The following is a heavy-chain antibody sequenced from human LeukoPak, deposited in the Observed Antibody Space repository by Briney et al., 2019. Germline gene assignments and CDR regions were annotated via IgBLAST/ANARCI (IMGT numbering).Heavy chain of an antibody. CDR3: AKGGYYYDSSEENWFDP. CDR2: ISWNSGSI. V-gene: IGHV3-9*01. Sequence: GRSLRLSCAASGFTFDDYAMHWVRQAPGKGLEWVSGISWNSGSIGYADSVKGRFTISRDNAKNSPYLQMNSLRAEDTALYYCAKGGYYYDSSEENWFDPWGQGTLVTVSS. D-gene: IGHD3-22*01. J-gene: IGHJ5*02. CDR1: GFTFDDYA.